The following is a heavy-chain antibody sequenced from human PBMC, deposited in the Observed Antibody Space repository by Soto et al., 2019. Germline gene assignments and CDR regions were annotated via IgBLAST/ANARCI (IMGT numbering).Heavy chain of an antibody. J-gene: IGHJ5*02. CDR2: IYYSGST. V-gene: IGHV4-59*01. CDR3: ARDVDTAMENWFDP. CDR1: GGSISSYY. Sequence: PSETLSLTCTVSGGSISSYYWSWIRQPPGKGLEWIGYIYYSGSTNYNPSLKSRVTISVDTSKNQFSLKLSSVTAADTAVYYCARDVDTAMENWFDPWGQGTLVTVSS. D-gene: IGHD5-18*01.